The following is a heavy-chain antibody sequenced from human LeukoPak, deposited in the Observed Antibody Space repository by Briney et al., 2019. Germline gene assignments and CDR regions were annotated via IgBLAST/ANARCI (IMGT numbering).Heavy chain of an antibody. CDR1: GYRFTSYW. D-gene: IGHD2-2*01. J-gene: IGHJ5*02. Sequence: GESLKISCKGSGYRFTSYWIGWVRQMPGKGLEWMGIIYPGDSDTRYSPSFQGQVTISADKSISTAYLQWSSLKASGTAMYYCARRRLGYCSSTSCHNWFDPWGQGTLVTVSS. V-gene: IGHV5-51*01. CDR3: ARRRLGYCSSTSCHNWFDP. CDR2: IYPGDSDT.